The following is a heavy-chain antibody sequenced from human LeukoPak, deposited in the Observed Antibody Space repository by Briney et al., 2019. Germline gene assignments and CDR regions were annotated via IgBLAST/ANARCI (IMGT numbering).Heavy chain of an antibody. CDR1: GGSISSSVHY. CDR2: GSSSGNG. D-gene: IGHD6-19*01. V-gene: IGHV4-39*07. J-gene: IGHJ6*04. Sequence: SETLSLTCSVTGGSISSSVHYWGWVRQPPGKGLEWIVSGSSSGNGYYNPSLKSRVTVSVDTSKNQFSLKVTSVTAADTAVYYCARDEKGHASGWTQLDVWGKGTTVTVSS. CDR3: ARDEKGHASGWTQLDV.